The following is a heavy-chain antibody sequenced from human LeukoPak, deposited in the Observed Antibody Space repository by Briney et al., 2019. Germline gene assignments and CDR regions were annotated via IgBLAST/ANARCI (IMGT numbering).Heavy chain of an antibody. V-gene: IGHV3-11*01. D-gene: IGHD4-17*01. Sequence: GGSLRLSCAASGFTFSDYYMSSIRQAPGKGLEWVSYISSSGSTIYYADSVKGRFTISRDNAKNSLYLQMNSLRAEDTAVYYCARDWRGGTDYGDYMDVWGKGTTVTVSS. J-gene: IGHJ6*03. CDR1: GFTFSDYY. CDR2: ISSSGSTI. CDR3: ARDWRGGTDYGDYMDV.